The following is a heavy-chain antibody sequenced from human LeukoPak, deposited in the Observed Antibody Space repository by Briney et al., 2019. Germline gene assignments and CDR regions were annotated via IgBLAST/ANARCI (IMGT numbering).Heavy chain of an antibody. CDR1: GYTFTSYG. V-gene: IGHV1-18*01. CDR2: ISAYNGNT. D-gene: IGHD3-22*01. CDR3: ASLSDYYDSSGYLHDAFDI. Sequence: ASVKVSCKASGYTFTSYGISWVRQAPGQGLEWMGWISAYNGNTNYAQKLQGRVTMTTDTSTSTAYMELRSLRSDDTAVYYCASLSDYYDSSGYLHDAFDIWGQGTMVTVSS. J-gene: IGHJ3*02.